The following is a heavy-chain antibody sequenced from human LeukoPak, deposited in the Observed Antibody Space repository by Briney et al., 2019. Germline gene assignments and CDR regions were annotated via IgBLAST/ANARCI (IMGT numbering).Heavy chain of an antibody. D-gene: IGHD7-27*01. CDR1: GGSISSHY. J-gene: IGHJ3*01. CDR2: IYYGGST. Sequence: SETLSLTCTVSGGSISSHYWSWIRQPPGKGLEWIGNIYYGGSTDYNPSLKSRVTISVATSKNQFSLRLSSVTAADTALYYCARFNLVTRDESFDVWGQGTMVTVSS. CDR3: ARFNLVTRDESFDV. V-gene: IGHV4-59*11.